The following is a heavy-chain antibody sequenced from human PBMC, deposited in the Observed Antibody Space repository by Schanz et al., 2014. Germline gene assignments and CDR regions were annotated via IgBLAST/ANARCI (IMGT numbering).Heavy chain of an antibody. CDR3: VRDSFFAFDY. J-gene: IGHJ4*02. Sequence: EVQLAESGGGLVQPGGSLRLSCATSGFSLDIFAVSWVRQAPGKGLEWVSSFNDGGVNKYYADSVKGRFTISSDNSKSTLYLQMSSLRAEDTAVYYCVRDSFFAFDYWGQGTLVTVSS. CDR1: GFSLDIFA. V-gene: IGHV3-23*04. CDR2: FNDGGVNK. D-gene: IGHD3-3*01.